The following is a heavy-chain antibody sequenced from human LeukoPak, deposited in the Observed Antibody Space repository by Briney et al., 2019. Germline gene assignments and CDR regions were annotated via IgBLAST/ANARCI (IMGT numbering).Heavy chain of an antibody. CDR1: GYTFTSYD. J-gene: IGHJ5*02. Sequence: GASVKVSCKASGYTFTSYDINWVRQATGQGLEWMGWMNPNSGNTGNAQKFQGRVTMTRNTSISTAYMELSSLRSEDTAVYYCARGGALLLWFGELFRKYNWFDPWGQGTLVTVSS. CDR3: ARGGALLLWFGELFRKYNWFDP. V-gene: IGHV1-8*01. D-gene: IGHD3-10*01. CDR2: MNPNSGNT.